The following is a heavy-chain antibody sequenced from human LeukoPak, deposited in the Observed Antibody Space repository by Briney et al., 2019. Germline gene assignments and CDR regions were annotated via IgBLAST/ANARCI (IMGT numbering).Heavy chain of an antibody. CDR1: GYTFTSYY. V-gene: IGHV1-46*01. Sequence: ASVKVSCKASGYTFTSYYMHWVRQAPGQGLEWMGIINPSGGSTSYAQKFQGRVTMTRDMSTSTVYMELSSLRSEDTAVYYCARADSSGWYTDAFDIWGQGTMVTVSS. CDR2: INPSGGST. CDR3: ARADSSGWYTDAFDI. J-gene: IGHJ3*02. D-gene: IGHD6-19*01.